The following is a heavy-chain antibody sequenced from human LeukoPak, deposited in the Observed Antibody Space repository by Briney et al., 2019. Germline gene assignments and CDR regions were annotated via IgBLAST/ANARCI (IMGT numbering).Heavy chain of an antibody. CDR2: MSSDGSNK. D-gene: IGHD6-6*01. J-gene: IGHJ4*02. Sequence: PGGSLRLSCAASGFTFSNFPMHWVRQAPGKGLEWVAVMSSDGSNKYYADSVKGRFTISRDNSRNTLYLQVNSLGAGDTAVYYCARDFVDWGQGTLVTVSS. CDR1: GFTFSNFP. V-gene: IGHV3-30*04. CDR3: ARDFVD.